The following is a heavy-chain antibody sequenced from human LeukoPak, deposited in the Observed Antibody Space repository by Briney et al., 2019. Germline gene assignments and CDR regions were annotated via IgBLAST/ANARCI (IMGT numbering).Heavy chain of an antibody. CDR2: IKQDGSEK. D-gene: IGHD5-24*01. Sequence: GGSLRLSCAASGFTFSIYWMSWVRQAPGKGLEWVANIKQDGSEKYYVDSVAGRFTISRDNAKNSVYLQMNSLRAEDAAVYYCGRARWLQLGGDYWGQGTLVTVSS. CDR3: GRARWLQLGGDY. J-gene: IGHJ4*02. CDR1: GFTFSIYW. V-gene: IGHV3-7*01.